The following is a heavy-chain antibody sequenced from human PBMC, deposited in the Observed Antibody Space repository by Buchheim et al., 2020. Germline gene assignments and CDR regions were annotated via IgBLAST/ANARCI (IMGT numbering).Heavy chain of an antibody. V-gene: IGHV1-8*01. CDR3: ARGYKSVYDTSGYYYGLDV. D-gene: IGHD3-22*01. CDR2: MNPKNGDS. Sequence: QEKLVQSGAEVRKPGASVRLSCEASGYTFTSYDINWVRQATGHGLEWMGWMNPKNGDSGFAQKFQGRVTVTRDSSENTPYEGTAYMELSSLNSDDTAVYYCARGYKSVYDTSGYYYGLDVWGQGTT. J-gene: IGHJ6*02. CDR1: GYTFTSYD.